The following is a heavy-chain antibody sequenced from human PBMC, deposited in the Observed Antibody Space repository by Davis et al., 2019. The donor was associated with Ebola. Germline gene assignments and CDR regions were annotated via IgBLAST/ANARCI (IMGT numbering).Heavy chain of an antibody. CDR1: GGSISSSSYY. Sequence: MPSETLSLTCTVSGGSISSSSYYWGWIRQPPGKGLEWIGSIYYSGSTYYNPSLKSRVTISVDTSKNQFSLKLSSVTAADTAVYYCARGDYYPPLDYWGQGTLVTVSS. V-gene: IGHV4-39*01. D-gene: IGHD3-22*01. CDR3: ARGDYYPPLDY. J-gene: IGHJ4*02. CDR2: IYYSGST.